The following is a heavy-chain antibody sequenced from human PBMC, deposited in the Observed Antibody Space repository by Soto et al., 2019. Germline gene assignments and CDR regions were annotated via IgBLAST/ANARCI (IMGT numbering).Heavy chain of an antibody. CDR3: ATDRPTSVWELHFDY. V-gene: IGHV1-24*01. D-gene: IGHD1-26*01. Sequence: GASVKVSCKVSGYTLTELSMHWVRQAPGKGLEWMGGFDPEDGETIYAQKFQGRVTMTEDTSTDTAYMELSSLRSEDTAVYYCATDRPTSVWELHFDYWGQGTLVTVSS. J-gene: IGHJ4*02. CDR1: GYTLTELS. CDR2: FDPEDGET.